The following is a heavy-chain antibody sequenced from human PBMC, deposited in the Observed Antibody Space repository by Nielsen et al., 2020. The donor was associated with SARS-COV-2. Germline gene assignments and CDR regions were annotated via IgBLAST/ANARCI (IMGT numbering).Heavy chain of an antibody. CDR2: IKQDGSEK. CDR3: ARLTTVTTFGLIDI. CDR1: GFTFSSYW. Sequence: GGSLRLSCAASGFTFSSYWMSWVRQAPGKGLEWVANIKQDGSEKYYVDSVKGRFTISRDNAKNSLYLQMNSLRAEDTAVYYCARLTTVTTFGLIDIWGQGTMVTVSS. J-gene: IGHJ3*02. V-gene: IGHV3-7*01. D-gene: IGHD4-17*01.